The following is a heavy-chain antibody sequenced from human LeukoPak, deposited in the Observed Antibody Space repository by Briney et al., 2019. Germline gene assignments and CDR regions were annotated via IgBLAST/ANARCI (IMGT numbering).Heavy chain of an antibody. CDR2: IKHDGSEK. J-gene: IGHJ6*03. V-gene: IGHV3-7*01. CDR3: ARDSSTSFMKYYMDV. D-gene: IGHD2-2*01. Sequence: GGSLRLFCAASGFTFSTSWMTWVRQAPGKGLEFVANIKHDGSEKYYVDSVKGRFTISRDNAKNSLYLQMNSLRAEDTAVYYCARDSSTSFMKYYMDVWGKGTTVTVSS. CDR1: GFTFSTSW.